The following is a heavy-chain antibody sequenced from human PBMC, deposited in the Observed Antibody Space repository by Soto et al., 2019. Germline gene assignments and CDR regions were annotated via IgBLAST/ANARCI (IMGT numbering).Heavy chain of an antibody. CDR3: AKVQMITFGGVIVKDYYGMDV. CDR2: ISWDGGSK. V-gene: IGHV3-43*01. CDR1: GFTFDDYT. Sequence: GGSLRLSCAASGFTFDDYTMHWVRQAPGKGLEWVSLISWDGGSKYYADSVKGRFTISRDNSKNYLYLQMNSLRTEDTALYYCAKVQMITFGGVIVKDYYGMDVWGQGTTVTVSS. J-gene: IGHJ6*02. D-gene: IGHD3-16*02.